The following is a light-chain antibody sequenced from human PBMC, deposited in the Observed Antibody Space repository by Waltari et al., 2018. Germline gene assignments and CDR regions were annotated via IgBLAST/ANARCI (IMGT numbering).Light chain of an antibody. CDR2: DVN. J-gene: IGLJ3*02. V-gene: IGLV2-14*03. CDR1: SSDVGAYNY. Sequence: HSALAQPASVSGSPGQSIPIPCTGTSSDVGAYNYVSWYQQHPGKAPRLMIYDVNNRPSGVSNRFSGSKSGNTASLTISGLQAEDEADYYCSSFTTTNSWVFGGGTKLTVL. CDR3: SSFTTTNSWV.